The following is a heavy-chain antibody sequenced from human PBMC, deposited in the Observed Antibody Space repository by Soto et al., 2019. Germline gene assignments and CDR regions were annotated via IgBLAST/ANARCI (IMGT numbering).Heavy chain of an antibody. Sequence: PSETLSLTCTVSRASIYTFSWTWIRQPAGKGLQWIGHIYSSGSANYSPSLKSRVSMSVDSSKNQISLKLSSVTAADTAVYYCATIVGANDYWGQGTLVTDSS. CDR3: ATIVGANDY. V-gene: IGHV4-4*07. CDR1: RASIYTFS. J-gene: IGHJ4*02. CDR2: IYSSGSA. D-gene: IGHD1-26*01.